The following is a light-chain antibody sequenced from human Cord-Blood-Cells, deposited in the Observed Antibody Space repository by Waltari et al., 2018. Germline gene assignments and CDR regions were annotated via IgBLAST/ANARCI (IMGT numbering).Light chain of an antibody. V-gene: IGKV1-33*01. CDR3: QQYDNLPRFT. J-gene: IGKJ3*01. Sequence: DIQMTQSPSYLSASVGDRVTITCQASQDFSNYLNLYQQKPGKAPKLLIYDASNLETGVPSRFSGSGSGTDFTFTISSLQPEDIATYYCQQYDNLPRFTFGPGTKVDIK. CDR2: DAS. CDR1: QDFSNY.